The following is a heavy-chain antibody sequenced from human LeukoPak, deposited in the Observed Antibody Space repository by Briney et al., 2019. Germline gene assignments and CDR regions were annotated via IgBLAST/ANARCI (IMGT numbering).Heavy chain of an antibody. J-gene: IGHJ4*02. CDR1: GFTFSDYY. Sequence: GGSLRLSCAASGFTFSDYYMSWIRQAPGKGLEWVSVIYSGGSTYYADSVKGRFTISRDNSKNTLYLQMNSLRVEDTAVYYCAKRDYWGQGTLVTVSS. CDR2: IYSGGST. CDR3: AKRDY. V-gene: IGHV3-66*01.